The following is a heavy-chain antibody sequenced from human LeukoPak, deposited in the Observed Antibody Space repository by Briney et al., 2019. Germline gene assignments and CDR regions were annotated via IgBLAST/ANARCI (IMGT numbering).Heavy chain of an antibody. V-gene: IGHV4-30-4*01. CDR1: GGSISSSSYY. Sequence: SETLSLTCTVSGGSISSSSYYWSWIRQPPGKGLEWIGYVYYSGSTYYNPSLKSRVTISVDTSKNQFSLKLSSVTAADTAVYYCARGEKGHLDYWGQGTLVTVSS. J-gene: IGHJ4*02. CDR3: ARGEKGHLDY. CDR2: VYYSGST.